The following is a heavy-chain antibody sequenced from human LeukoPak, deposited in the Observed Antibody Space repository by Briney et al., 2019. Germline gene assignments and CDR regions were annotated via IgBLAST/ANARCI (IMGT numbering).Heavy chain of an antibody. CDR1: GFTFSDYY. J-gene: IGHJ3*02. Sequence: PGGSLRLSCAASGFTFSDYYMSWIRQAPGKGLEWVSYISSSGSTIYYADSVKGRFTISRDNAKNSLYLQMNSLRAEDTAVYYCARDGGVVVPAAILPQDAFDIWGQGTMVTVSS. V-gene: IGHV3-11*01. CDR2: ISSSGSTI. D-gene: IGHD2-2*02. CDR3: ARDGGVVVPAAILPQDAFDI.